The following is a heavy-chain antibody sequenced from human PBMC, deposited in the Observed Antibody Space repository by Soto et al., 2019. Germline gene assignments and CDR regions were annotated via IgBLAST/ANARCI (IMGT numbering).Heavy chain of an antibody. CDR3: ARDFGHGYYLDY. Sequence: PVGSLRLSGVASGFSFSNYNMNWVSQAPGKGLEWVSYITDSSDTVHYADSVRGRFTISRDNAESSLYLQMNSLRDEDTAVYFCARDFGHGYYLDYWGRGTLVTVSS. D-gene: IGHD3-3*01. CDR2: ITDSSDTV. V-gene: IGHV3-48*02. CDR1: GFSFSNYN. J-gene: IGHJ4*02.